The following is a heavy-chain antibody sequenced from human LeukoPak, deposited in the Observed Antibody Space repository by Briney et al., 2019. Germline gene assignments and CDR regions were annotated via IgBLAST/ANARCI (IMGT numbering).Heavy chain of an antibody. CDR2: INPNSGGT. CDR3: AGVGATVFDY. D-gene: IGHD1-26*01. CDR1: GYTFTGYY. J-gene: IGHJ4*02. V-gene: IGHV1-2*02. Sequence: GASVKVSCKASGYTFTGYYTHWVRRAPGQGLEWMGWINPNSGGTNYAQKFQGRVTMTRDTSTSTVYMELSSLRSEDTAVYYCAGVGATVFDYWGQGTLVTVSS.